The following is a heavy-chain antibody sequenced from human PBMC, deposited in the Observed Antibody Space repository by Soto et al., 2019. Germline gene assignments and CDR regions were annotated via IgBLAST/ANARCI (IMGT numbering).Heavy chain of an antibody. D-gene: IGHD6-13*01. CDR3: AYCGYYSSSWFPDY. J-gene: IGHJ4*02. CDR2: IYWDDDK. Sequence: QITLKESGPSLVKPTQTLTLTCTFSGFSLTTNGVGVGWIRQSPGEALEWLALIYWDDDKRYSPSLKSRLTITKDTSKNQVALTMTNRDSVDTATYYCAYCGYYSSSWFPDYWGQGTLVTVSS. V-gene: IGHV2-5*02. CDR1: GFSLTTNGVG.